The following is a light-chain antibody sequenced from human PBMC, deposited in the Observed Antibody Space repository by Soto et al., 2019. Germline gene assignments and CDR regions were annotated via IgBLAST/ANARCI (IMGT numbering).Light chain of an antibody. V-gene: IGKV3-15*01. CDR1: QSISSS. CDR3: QQYNNWPPLT. CDR2: GAS. Sequence: IVMTQSPATLSVSPGERATLSCRASQSISSSIAWYQQRPGQAPRLLIYGASTRATGIPARFSGSGSGTDCTLTISSLQSEDFAVYYCQQYNNWPPLTFGGGTKVEIK. J-gene: IGKJ4*01.